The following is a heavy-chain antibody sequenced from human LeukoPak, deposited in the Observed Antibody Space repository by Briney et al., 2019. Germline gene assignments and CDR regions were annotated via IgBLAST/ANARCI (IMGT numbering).Heavy chain of an antibody. Sequence: RPGGSLRLSCAASGLTFSNFPMSWVRQAPGKGLEWVSVIYSCGSTYYADSVKGRFSISRDSSKNILYLQMNSLRAEDTAVYYCAKDRCSNGVGCYYYYMDVWGKGTTVTISS. V-gene: IGHV3-66*03. CDR3: AKDRCSNGVGCYYYYMDV. CDR2: IYSCGST. D-gene: IGHD2-8*01. J-gene: IGHJ6*03. CDR1: GLTFSNFP.